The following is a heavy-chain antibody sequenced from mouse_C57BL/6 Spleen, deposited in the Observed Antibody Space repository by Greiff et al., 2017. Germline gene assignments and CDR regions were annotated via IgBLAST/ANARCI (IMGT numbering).Heavy chain of an antibody. V-gene: IGHV5-17*01. D-gene: IGHD1-1*01. CDR3: ARPGDTTVVAPNYFDY. CDR1: GFTFSDYG. CDR2: ISSGSSTI. Sequence: EVKLQESGGGLVKPGGSLKLSCAASGFTFSDYGMHWVRQAPEKGLEWVAYISSGSSTIYYADTVKGRFTISRDNAKNTLFLQMTSLRSEDTAMYYCARPGDTTVVAPNYFDYWGQGTTLTVSS. J-gene: IGHJ2*01.